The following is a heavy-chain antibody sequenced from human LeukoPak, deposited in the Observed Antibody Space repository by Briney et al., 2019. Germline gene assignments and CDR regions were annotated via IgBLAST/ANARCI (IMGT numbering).Heavy chain of an antibody. J-gene: IGHJ3*02. CDR2: IIPIFGTA. CDR3: ARAAGCRDGYNCAFDI. D-gene: IGHD5-24*01. Sequence: SVKVSCKASGGTFSSYAISWVRQAPGQGLEWMGGIIPIFGTANYAQKFQGRVTITADESTSTAYMELSSLRSEDTAVYYCARAAGCRDGYNCAFDIWGQGTMVTVSS. CDR1: GGTFSSYA. V-gene: IGHV1-69*13.